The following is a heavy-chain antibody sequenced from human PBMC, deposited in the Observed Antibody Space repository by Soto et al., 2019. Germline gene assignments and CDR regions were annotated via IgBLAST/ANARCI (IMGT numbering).Heavy chain of an antibody. CDR3: ASLQVPGNFDY. CDR2: ISDSGST. V-gene: IGHV4-34*01. D-gene: IGHD6-13*01. CDR1: GGPFRGY. Sequence: SETLSLTCAVYGGPFRGYWSWIRQPPGKGLEWIGQISDSGSTTYNPSLKSRVTISVDTSKNQFSLKLSSLTAADTAIYFCASLQVPGNFDYWGQGTLVTVSS. J-gene: IGHJ4*02.